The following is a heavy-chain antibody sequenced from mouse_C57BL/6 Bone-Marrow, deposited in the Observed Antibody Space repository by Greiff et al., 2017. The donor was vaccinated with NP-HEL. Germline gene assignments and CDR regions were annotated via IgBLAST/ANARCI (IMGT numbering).Heavy chain of an antibody. Sequence: VQLQQSGAELVKPGASVKISCKASGYAFSSYWMNWVKQRPGKGLEWIGQIYPGDGDTNYHGKFKGKATLTADKSSSTAYMQLSSLTSEDSAVYFCARRGNYYGSSWGFAYWGQGTLVTVSA. CDR3: ARRGNYYGSSWGFAY. CDR2: IYPGDGDT. V-gene: IGHV1-80*01. D-gene: IGHD1-1*01. CDR1: GYAFSSYW. J-gene: IGHJ3*01.